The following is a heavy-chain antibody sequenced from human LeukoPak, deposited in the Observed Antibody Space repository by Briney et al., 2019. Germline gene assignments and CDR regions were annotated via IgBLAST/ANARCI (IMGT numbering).Heavy chain of an antibody. D-gene: IGHD6-19*01. V-gene: IGHV4-59*01. CDR2: IYYSGST. Sequence: SETLSLTCTVSGGSISRYYWSWIRQPPGKGLEWIRYIYYSGSTNYNPSLKSRVTISVDTSKNQFSLKLSSVTAADTAVYYCARAVAGRSLPGYWGQGTLVTVSS. CDR1: GGSISRYY. CDR3: ARAVAGRSLPGY. J-gene: IGHJ4*02.